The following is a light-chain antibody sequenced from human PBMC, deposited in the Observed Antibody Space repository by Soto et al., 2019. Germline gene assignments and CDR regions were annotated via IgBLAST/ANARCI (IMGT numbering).Light chain of an antibody. CDR1: SSDVGGYNY. Sequence: QSALTQPRSVSGSPGQSVTISCTGTSSDVGGYNYVSWYQQHPGKAPKLMIYDVSKRPSGVPDRFSGSKSGNTASLTISGLQAEDEADYYCCSYAGSYPWGVFGTGTKLTVL. J-gene: IGLJ1*01. CDR2: DVS. V-gene: IGLV2-11*01. CDR3: CSYAGSYPWGV.